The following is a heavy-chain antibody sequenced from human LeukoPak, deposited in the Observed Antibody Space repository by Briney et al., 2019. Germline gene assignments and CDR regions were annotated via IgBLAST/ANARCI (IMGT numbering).Heavy chain of an antibody. CDR2: IYHSGST. J-gene: IGHJ6*02. Sequence: SETLSLTCAVSGGSLSSSNWWSWVRQPPGKGLEWIGEIYHSGSTNYNPSLKSRVTISVDNSKNHFSLKLSSVTAADTAVYYCARSSYYDSTYGMDAWGQGTTVTVSS. CDR1: GGSLSSSNW. CDR3: ARSSYYDSTYGMDA. D-gene: IGHD3-22*01. V-gene: IGHV4-4*02.